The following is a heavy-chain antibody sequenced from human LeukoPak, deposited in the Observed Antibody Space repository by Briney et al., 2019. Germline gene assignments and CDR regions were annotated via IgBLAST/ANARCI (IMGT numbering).Heavy chain of an antibody. CDR1: GGSFSGYY. V-gene: IGHV4-34*01. CDR3: ARAPDYDFWNGYYLYYYGMDV. CDR2: INHSGST. D-gene: IGHD3-3*01. Sequence: SETLSLTCAVYGGSFSGYYWSWIRQPPGKGLEWIGEINHSGSTNYNPSLKSRVTISVDTSKNQFSLKLSSVTAADTAVYYCARAPDYDFWNGYYLYYYGMDVWGQGTTVTVSS. J-gene: IGHJ6*02.